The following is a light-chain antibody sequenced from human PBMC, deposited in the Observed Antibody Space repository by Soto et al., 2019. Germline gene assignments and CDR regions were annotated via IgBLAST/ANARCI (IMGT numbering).Light chain of an antibody. V-gene: IGLV2-14*01. CDR1: STDIGDYNY. CDR3: SSYTSSSPYV. CDR2: EVS. Sequence: QSVLTQPASVSGSPGQSITISCTGTSTDIGDYNYVSGYQHHPGKAPKLMIYEVSNRPSGVSNRFSGSKSGNTASLTISGLQAEDEADYYCSSYTSSSPYVFGTGTKLTVL. J-gene: IGLJ1*01.